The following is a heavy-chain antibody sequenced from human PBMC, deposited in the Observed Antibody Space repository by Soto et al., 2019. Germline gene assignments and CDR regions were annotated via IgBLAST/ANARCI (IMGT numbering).Heavy chain of an antibody. CDR3: TKGHRDGYSQDFDI. CDR2: ISGSGVST. CDR1: ELTFSNYA. D-gene: IGHD4-4*01. J-gene: IGHJ3*02. V-gene: IGHV3-23*01. Sequence: EVQLLESEGGLVQPGGSLRLSCAASELTFSNYAMSWVGQAPGKGLEWVSLISGSGVSTYYAGSVKGRFTISRDTSKNTLYLQMNSLRAEDTAIYYCTKGHRDGYSQDFDIWGQGTMVTVSS.